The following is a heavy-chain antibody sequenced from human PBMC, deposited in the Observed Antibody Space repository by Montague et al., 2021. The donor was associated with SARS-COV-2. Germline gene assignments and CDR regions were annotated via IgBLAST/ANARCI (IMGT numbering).Heavy chain of an antibody. CDR2: IFHSGST. Sequence: SETLSLTCTVSGGSLSTYYWSWIRQPPGKGLEWIGYIFHSGSTNYNPSLKNRVAMSADTSKNQFSLQLTSVTAADTAVYYCARDRSRSGWDYYFDNWGQGTLVTVSS. D-gene: IGHD6-19*01. V-gene: IGHV4-59*12. CDR1: GGSLSTYY. J-gene: IGHJ4*02. CDR3: ARDRSRSGWDYYFDN.